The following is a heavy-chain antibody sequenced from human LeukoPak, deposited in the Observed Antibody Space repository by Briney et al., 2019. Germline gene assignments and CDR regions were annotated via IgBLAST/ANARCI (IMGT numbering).Heavy chain of an antibody. CDR3: ARVLYSGSPDAFDI. Sequence: ASVTVSCKASGYTFTSYDINWVRQATGQGLEWMGWMNPNSGNTGYAQKFQGRVTITRNTSISTAYMELSSLRSEDTAVYYCARVLYSGSPDAFDIWGQGTMVTVSS. CDR1: GYTFTSYD. V-gene: IGHV1-8*03. D-gene: IGHD1-26*01. CDR2: MNPNSGNT. J-gene: IGHJ3*02.